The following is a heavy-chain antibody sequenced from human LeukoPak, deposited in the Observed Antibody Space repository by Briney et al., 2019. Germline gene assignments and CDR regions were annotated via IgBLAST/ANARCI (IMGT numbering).Heavy chain of an antibody. V-gene: IGHV1-18*01. CDR3: ARGGTMVRGVIYAMDV. CDR2: ISGNNNDNT. J-gene: IGHJ6*04. D-gene: IGHD3-10*01. CDR1: GYTFISYD. Sequence: ASVKVSCKTSGYTFISYDISWVRQAPGQGLEWMGWISGNNNDNTKNAQKFHGRVTMTTDTSTSTAYMELRSLRSDDTAVYYCARGGTMVRGVIYAMDVWGEGTTVTVSS.